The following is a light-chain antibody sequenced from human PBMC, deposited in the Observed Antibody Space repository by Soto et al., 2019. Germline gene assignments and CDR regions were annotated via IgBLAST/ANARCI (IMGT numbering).Light chain of an antibody. J-gene: IGLJ2*01. CDR2: VNSDGSH. Sequence: QSVLTQSPSASASLGASVKLTCTLSRGRSSYAIAWHQQQPEKGPRYLMKVNSDGSHNKGDGIPDRFSGSSSGAERYLTISSLQSEDEADYYCQTWGAGTVVFGGGTKLTVL. V-gene: IGLV4-69*01. CDR3: QTWGAGTVV. CDR1: RGRSSYA.